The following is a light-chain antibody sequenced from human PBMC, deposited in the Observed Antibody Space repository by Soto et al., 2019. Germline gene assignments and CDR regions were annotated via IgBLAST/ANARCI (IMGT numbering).Light chain of an antibody. CDR2: WAS. CDR3: QQYYNTQYT. V-gene: IGKV4-1*01. J-gene: IGKJ2*01. CDR1: QSVLHSSNNKNY. Sequence: DIVMTQSPDSLAVSLGERATINCKSSQSVLHSSNNKNYLAWYQQKPGQPPKLLIYWASTRESGVPDRFSGSGSGTDFTLTISSLQGEDVAVYSCQQYYNTQYTFGQGTKMEIK.